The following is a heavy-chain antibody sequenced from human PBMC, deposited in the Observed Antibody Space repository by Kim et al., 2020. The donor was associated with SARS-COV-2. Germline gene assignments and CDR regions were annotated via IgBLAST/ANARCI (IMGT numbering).Heavy chain of an antibody. CDR3: ASPVGGELPYCYYGMDV. V-gene: IGHV3-21*01. Sequence: GGSLRLSCAASGFTFSSYSMNWVRQAPGKGLEWVSSISSSSSYIYYADSVKGRFTISRDNAKNSLYLQMNSLRAEDTAVYYCASPVGGELPYCYYGMDVWGAGTTFTVSS. J-gene: IGHJ6*04. CDR2: ISSSSSYI. CDR1: GFTFSSYS. D-gene: IGHD1-26*01.